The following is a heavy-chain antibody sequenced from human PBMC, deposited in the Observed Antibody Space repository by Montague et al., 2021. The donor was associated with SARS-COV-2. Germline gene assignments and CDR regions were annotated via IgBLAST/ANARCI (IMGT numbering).Heavy chain of an antibody. Sequence: SETLSLTCTVSGGSISSFYWSWFRQPPGKGLEWIGYISDSGSTNYNPSLTSRVTMSVDTSKNQFSLKVNSVAAADTAAYYCARHYSATLPAVYWGQGTLVTXSS. CDR1: GGSISSFY. V-gene: IGHV4-59*08. CDR2: ISDSGST. J-gene: IGHJ4*02. CDR3: ARHYSATLPAVY. D-gene: IGHD2-15*01.